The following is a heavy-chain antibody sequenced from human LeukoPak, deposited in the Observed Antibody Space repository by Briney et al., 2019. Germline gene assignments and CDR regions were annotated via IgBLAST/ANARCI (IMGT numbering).Heavy chain of an antibody. D-gene: IGHD1-26*01. V-gene: IGHV3-30*02. CDR2: IRYDGSNK. CDR1: GFTFSSYG. Sequence: GSLRLSCAASGFTFSSYGMHWVRQAPGKGLEWVAFIRYDGSNKYYADSVKGRFTISRDNSKNTLYLQMNSLRAEDTAVYYCAKDWQGATFVIGNLDYWGQGALVTVSS. CDR3: AKDWQGATFVIGNLDY. J-gene: IGHJ4*02.